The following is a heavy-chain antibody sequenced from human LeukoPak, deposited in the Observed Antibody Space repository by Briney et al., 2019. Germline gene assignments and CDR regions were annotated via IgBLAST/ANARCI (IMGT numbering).Heavy chain of an antibody. J-gene: IGHJ6*03. D-gene: IGHD3-22*01. Sequence: PSETLSLTCAVYGGSFSGYYWSWIRQPPGKGLEWIGEINHSGSTYYNPSLKSRVTTSIDTSKNQLSLNLKSVTAADTAVYYCARGRFDYYDSSGYYRPREYYYYYYYMDVWGKGTTVTMSS. CDR1: GGSFSGYY. V-gene: IGHV4-34*01. CDR3: ARGRFDYYDSSGYYRPREYYYYYYYMDV. CDR2: INHSGST.